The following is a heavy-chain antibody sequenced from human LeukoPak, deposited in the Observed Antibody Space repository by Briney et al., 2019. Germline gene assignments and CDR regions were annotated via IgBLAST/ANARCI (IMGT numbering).Heavy chain of an antibody. D-gene: IGHD4-17*01. Sequence: SETLSLTCAVYGGSFSGYYWSWIRQPPGKGLEWIGEINHSGSTNYNPSLKSRVTISVDTSKNQFPLKLSSVTAADTAVYYCASTLDGDPDAFDIWGQGTMVTVSS. V-gene: IGHV4-34*01. CDR1: GGSFSGYY. CDR3: ASTLDGDPDAFDI. J-gene: IGHJ3*02. CDR2: INHSGST.